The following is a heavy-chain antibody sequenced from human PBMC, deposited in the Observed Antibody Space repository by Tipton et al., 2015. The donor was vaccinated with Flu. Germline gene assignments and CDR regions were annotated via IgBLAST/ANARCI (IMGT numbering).Heavy chain of an antibody. J-gene: IGHJ4*02. V-gene: IGHV4-59*01. CDR3: AISPGFYFDY. CDR1: GGYISGYY. CDR2: IYYIGST. Sequence: LRLSCTVSGGYISGYYWSWIRQPPGKGLEWIACIYYIGSTNYNPTLKSRVTISVDMSKNQFSLKLNSVTAADTAVYYCAISPGFYFDYWGQGTLVTVSS.